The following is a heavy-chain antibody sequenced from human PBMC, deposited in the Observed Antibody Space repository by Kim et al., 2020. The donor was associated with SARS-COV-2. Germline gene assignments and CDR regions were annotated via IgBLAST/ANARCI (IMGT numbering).Heavy chain of an antibody. CDR3: ARERVIAAAGTHYYYGMDV. CDR2: ISAYNGNT. CDR1: GYTFTSYG. J-gene: IGHJ6*02. Sequence: ASVKVSCKASGYTFTSYGISWVRQAPGQGLEWMGWISAYNGNTNYAQKLQGRVTMTTDTSTSTAYMELRSLRSDDTAVYYCARERVIAAAGTHYYYGMDVWGQGTTVTVSS. D-gene: IGHD6-13*01. V-gene: IGHV1-18*01.